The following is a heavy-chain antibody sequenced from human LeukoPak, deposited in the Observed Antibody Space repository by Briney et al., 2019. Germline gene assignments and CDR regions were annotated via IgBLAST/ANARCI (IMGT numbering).Heavy chain of an antibody. CDR1: GFTFSSYG. D-gene: IGHD4-17*01. Sequence: PGGSLRLSCAASGFTFSSYGMHWVRQAPGKGLEWVAVISYDGSNKYYADSVKGRFTISRDNSKNTLYLQMNSLRAEDTAVYYCAKDSLTVTTSMVYYYYYSMDVWGQGTTVTVSS. CDR3: AKDSLTVTTSMVYYYYYSMDV. CDR2: ISYDGSNK. J-gene: IGHJ6*02. V-gene: IGHV3-30*18.